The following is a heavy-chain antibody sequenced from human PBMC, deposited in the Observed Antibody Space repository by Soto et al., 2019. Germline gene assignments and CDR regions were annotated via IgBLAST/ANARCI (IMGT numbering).Heavy chain of an antibody. CDR3: GIERGTGYYNVIGC. CDR1: GFTFDIYS. Sequence: QVHLVESGGGVVQPGRSLRLSCAASGFTFDIYSMHWVRQAPGKGLEWVAVLSYDVRNKFYADSVKGRFTISRDNSKNPLHLEMNRLRVEDTGVYYCGIERGTGYYNVIGCWGQGTLVTVSS. D-gene: IGHD3-9*01. J-gene: IGHJ4*02. CDR2: LSYDVRNK. V-gene: IGHV3-30*04.